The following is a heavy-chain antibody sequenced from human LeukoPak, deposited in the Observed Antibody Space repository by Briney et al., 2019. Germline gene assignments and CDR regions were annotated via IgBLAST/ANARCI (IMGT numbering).Heavy chain of an antibody. CDR1: GYTFTGYY. V-gene: IGHV1-2*04. J-gene: IGHJ3*02. Sequence: ASVKVSCKASGYTFTGYYMHWVRRAPGQGLEWMGWINPNSGGTNYAQKFQGWVTMTRDTSISTAYMELSRLRSDDTAVYYCARGEMITFGGVIVISTFDIWGQGTMVTVS. D-gene: IGHD3-16*02. CDR3: ARGEMITFGGVIVISTFDI. CDR2: INPNSGGT.